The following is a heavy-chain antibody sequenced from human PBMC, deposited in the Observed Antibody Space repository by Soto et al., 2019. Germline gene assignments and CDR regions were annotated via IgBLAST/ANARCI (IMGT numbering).Heavy chain of an antibody. CDR3: ASSITTRYYYYYMDV. CDR1: GFTFSSYS. Sequence: EVQLVESGGGLVQPGGSLRLSRAASGFTFSSYSMNWVRQAPGKGLEWVSYISSSSSTIYYADSVKGRFTISRDNAKNSLYLQMNSLRAEDTAVYYCASSITTRYYYYYMDVWGKGTTVTVSS. D-gene: IGHD3-3*01. V-gene: IGHV3-48*01. J-gene: IGHJ6*03. CDR2: ISSSSSTI.